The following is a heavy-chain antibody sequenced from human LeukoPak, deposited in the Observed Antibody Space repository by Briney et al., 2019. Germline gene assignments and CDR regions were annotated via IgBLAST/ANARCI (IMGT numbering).Heavy chain of an antibody. D-gene: IGHD3-16*02. CDR1: GFTFSSYS. J-gene: IGHJ3*02. Sequence: GGSLRLSCAASGFTFSSYSMNWVRQAPGKGLEWVSSISSSSSYIYYADSVKGRFTISRDNAKNSLYLQMNSLRAEDTAVYYCARDRAGGMITFGGVIPDAFDIWGQGTMVTVSS. V-gene: IGHV3-21*01. CDR3: ARDRAGGMITFGGVIPDAFDI. CDR2: ISSSSSYI.